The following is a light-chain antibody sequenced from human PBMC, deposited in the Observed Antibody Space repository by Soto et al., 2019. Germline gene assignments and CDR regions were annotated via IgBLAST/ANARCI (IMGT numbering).Light chain of an antibody. V-gene: IGKV3-20*01. J-gene: IGKJ1*01. Sequence: VLTQSPVSLAFSPLERATLSFRASQSVSSRYLAWYQQKPGQAPRLLFYAAFRATGTPDRFSGSGSGTDFTLTIDRLEPEDVAVYYCQQYVKSPWTFGQGTKVDIK. CDR2: AA. CDR3: QQYVKSPWT. CDR1: QSVSSRY.